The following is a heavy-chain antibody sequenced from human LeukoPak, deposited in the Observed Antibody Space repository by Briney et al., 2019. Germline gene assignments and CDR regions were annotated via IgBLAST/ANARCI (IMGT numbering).Heavy chain of an antibody. CDR3: ARSTGEWFDP. CDR2: IYHSGST. CDR1: GYSISSGYY. Sequence: SETLSLTCTVSGYSISSGYYWVWIRQPPGKGLEWIGSIYHSGSTYYNPSLKSRVTISVDTSKNQFSLKLSSVTAADTAVYYCARSTGEWFDPWGQGTLVTVSS. V-gene: IGHV4-38-2*02. D-gene: IGHD7-27*01. J-gene: IGHJ5*02.